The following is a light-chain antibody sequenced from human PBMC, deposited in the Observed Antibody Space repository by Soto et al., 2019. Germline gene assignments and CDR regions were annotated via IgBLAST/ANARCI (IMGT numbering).Light chain of an antibody. CDR1: SSDVGGYNY. Sequence: QSALSQPASVSGSPGQSITISCAGTSSDVGGYNYVSWYQQHPGKAPKLMISEVSNRPSGVSNRFSGSKSGNTASLTISGIQAEDEADYYRSSYTGTSTLVFGGGPKVTVL. CDR2: EVS. J-gene: IGLJ3*02. V-gene: IGLV2-14*01. CDR3: SSYTGTSTLV.